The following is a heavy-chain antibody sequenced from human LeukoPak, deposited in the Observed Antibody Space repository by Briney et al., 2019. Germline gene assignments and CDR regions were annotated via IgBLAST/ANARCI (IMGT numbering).Heavy chain of an antibody. CDR1: VGSFCGYY. CDR2: INHSGST. D-gene: IGHD2-15*01. CDR3: ARVYCSGGSCYKLDY. J-gene: IGHJ4*02. Sequence: SETLSLTCAVYVGSFCGYYWSWIRQPPGKGLECIGEINHSGSTNHNPSLKSRVTISVDTSKNQFSMKLSSVTAADTAVYYCARVYCSGGSCYKLDYWGQGTLVTVSS. V-gene: IGHV4-34*01.